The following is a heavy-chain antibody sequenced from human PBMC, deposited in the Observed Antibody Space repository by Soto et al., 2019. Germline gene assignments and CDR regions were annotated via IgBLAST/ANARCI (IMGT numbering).Heavy chain of an antibody. D-gene: IGHD4-4*01. Sequence: GGSLRLSCAASGFTFSSSAISWVRQAPGKGLEWVSAVSANGQGIYYADSVRGRFTISRDNAKNSLYLQMNSLRVEDTAVYYCARDRGYSSFDYWGQGNPVTVSS. CDR3: ARDRGYSSFDY. J-gene: IGHJ4*02. CDR1: GFTFSSSA. CDR2: VSANGQGI. V-gene: IGHV3-23*01.